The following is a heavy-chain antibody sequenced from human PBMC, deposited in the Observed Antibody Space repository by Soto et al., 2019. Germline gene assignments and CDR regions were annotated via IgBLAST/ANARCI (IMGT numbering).Heavy chain of an antibody. CDR2: ISTDGNSE. J-gene: IGHJ1*01. V-gene: IGHV3-30-3*01. CDR3: AREDHSSGQAGTFQR. D-gene: IGHD3-22*01. CDR1: GFTFSNNP. Sequence: QVQLVESGGGVVQPGRSLRLSCAASGFTFSNNPMHWVRQAPGEGLEWVAVISTDGNSEQYADSVKGRFTISRDNSKNTLYLQMNSLRAEDTAVFYCAREDHSSGQAGTFQRWGQGTLVSVSS.